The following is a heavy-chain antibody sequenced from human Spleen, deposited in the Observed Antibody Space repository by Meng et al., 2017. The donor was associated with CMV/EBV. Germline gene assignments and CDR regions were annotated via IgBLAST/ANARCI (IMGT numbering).Heavy chain of an antibody. V-gene: IGHV2-5*02. CDR2: IYWDDDK. CDR1: GFSLSTSGVG. CDR3: AHPGRDGYNFDY. Sequence: QITCEGSVPTLVKPTQTLTLTCTFSGFSLSTSGVGVGWIRQPPGKALEWLALIYWDDDKRYSPSLKSRLTITKDTSKNQVVLTMTNMDPVDTATYYCAHPGRDGYNFDYWGQGTLVTVSS. J-gene: IGHJ4*02. D-gene: IGHD5-24*01.